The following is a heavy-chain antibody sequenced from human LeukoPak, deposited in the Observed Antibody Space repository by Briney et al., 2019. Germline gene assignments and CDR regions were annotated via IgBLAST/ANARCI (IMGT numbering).Heavy chain of an antibody. V-gene: IGHV1-2*06. CDR3: ARGYCSGGSCYSVENWFDP. Sequence: ASVKVSCKASGYTFTKYYMFWVRQAPGQGLEWMGQINPSSGGTDYAQKFQGRVTMTRDTSISTAYMELSRLRSDDTAMYYCARGYCSGGSCYSVENWFDPWGQGTLVTVSS. CDR1: GYTFTKYY. CDR2: INPSSGGT. D-gene: IGHD2-15*01. J-gene: IGHJ5*02.